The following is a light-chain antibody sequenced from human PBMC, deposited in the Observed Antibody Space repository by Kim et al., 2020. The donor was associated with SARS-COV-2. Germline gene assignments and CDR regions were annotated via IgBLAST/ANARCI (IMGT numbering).Light chain of an antibody. CDR3: QVWDSTSDHVV. V-gene: IGLV3-21*04. J-gene: IGLJ2*01. CDR2: DDN. CDR1: NIGDKG. Sequence: SYELTQPPSVSVAPGKTAIITCGGNNIGDKGVHWYQQKPGQAPVLVMYDDNDRPSGIPERFSGSNSGNTATLTISRVAAGDEADYFCQVWDSTSDHVVFGGGTQLTVL.